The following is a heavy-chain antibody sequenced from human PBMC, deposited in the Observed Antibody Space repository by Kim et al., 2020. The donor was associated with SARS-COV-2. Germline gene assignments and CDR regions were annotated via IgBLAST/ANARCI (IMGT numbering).Heavy chain of an antibody. CDR2: INESGST. CDR1: GGSFSDF. CDR3: ARAAFIMVRGVNITQRVGFDV. Sequence: SETLSLTCAVYGGSFSDFWGWIRQPPGKGLEWIGEINESGSTNHNPSLKSRVSISVDTSKNQFSLRLTSVTAADTAVYDCARAAFIMVRGVNITQRVGFDVWGQGTMVTVSS. D-gene: IGHD3-10*01. V-gene: IGHV4-34*01. J-gene: IGHJ3*01.